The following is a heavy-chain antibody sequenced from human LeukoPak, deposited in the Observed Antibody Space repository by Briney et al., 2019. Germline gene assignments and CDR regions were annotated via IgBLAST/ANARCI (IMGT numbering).Heavy chain of an antibody. V-gene: IGHV4-34*01. CDR2: INHSGST. Sequence: TSETLSLTCAVYGGSFSGYHWSWIRQPPGKGLEWIGEINHSGSTNYNPSLKSRVTISVDTSKNQFSLKLSSVTAADTAVYYCASRSRRGIAAADWGQGTLVTVSS. CDR3: ASRSRRGIAAAD. D-gene: IGHD6-13*01. J-gene: IGHJ4*02. CDR1: GGSFSGYH.